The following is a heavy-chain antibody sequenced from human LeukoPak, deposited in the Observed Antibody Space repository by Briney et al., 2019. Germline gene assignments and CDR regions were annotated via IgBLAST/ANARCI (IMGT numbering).Heavy chain of an antibody. CDR3: VRAVGGTANDY. J-gene: IGHJ4*02. V-gene: IGHV3-74*01. D-gene: IGHD1-26*01. Sequence: GGSLRLSCAASGFTFGSYTMYWVRQAPGRGLVCVSRINADGSNTNYADSVKGRLTISRDNAKNTVYLQMDSLRDEDTAVYYCVRAVGGTANDYWGQGTLVTVSS. CDR1: GFTFGSYT. CDR2: INADGSNT.